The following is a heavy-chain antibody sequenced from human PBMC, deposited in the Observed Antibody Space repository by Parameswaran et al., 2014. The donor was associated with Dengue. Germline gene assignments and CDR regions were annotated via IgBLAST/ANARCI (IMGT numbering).Heavy chain of an antibody. CDR2: INTNTGNP. CDR3: ARDSSSWYDSGYYYGMDV. J-gene: IGHJ6*02. D-gene: IGHD6-13*01. V-gene: IGHV7-4-1*02. Sequence: WVRQAPGQGLEWMGWINTNTGNPTYAQGFTGRFVFSLDTSVSTAYLQISSLKAEDTAVYYCARDSSSWYDSGYYYGMDVWGQGTTVTVSS.